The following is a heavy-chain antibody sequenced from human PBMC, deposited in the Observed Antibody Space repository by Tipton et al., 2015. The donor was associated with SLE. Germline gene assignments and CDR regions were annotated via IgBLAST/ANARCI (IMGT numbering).Heavy chain of an antibody. CDR2: ISYSGNT. V-gene: IGHV4-59*01. Sequence: TLSLTCTVSGDSITRDYWTWIRQPPGKGLEWIGYISYSGNTNYNPSVRSRVSISLDTSKNQFSLKVKSVTTADTAVYYCARMRGGYNAHHWGQGILVTVSS. D-gene: IGHD5-24*01. J-gene: IGHJ5*02. CDR1: GDSITRDY. CDR3: ARMRGGYNAHH.